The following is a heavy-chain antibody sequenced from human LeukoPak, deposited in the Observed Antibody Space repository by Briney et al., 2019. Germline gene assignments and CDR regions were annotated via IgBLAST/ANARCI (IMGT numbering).Heavy chain of an antibody. CDR2: ISAYNGNT. V-gene: IGHV1-18*01. CDR3: ARIFMVRGVIARVDY. CDR1: GYTFTSYG. D-gene: IGHD3-10*01. J-gene: IGHJ4*02. Sequence: ASVKVSCKASGYTFTSYGISWVRQAPGQGLEWMGWISAYNGNTNYAQKLQGRVTMTTDTSTSTAYMELRSLRSDDTAVYYWARIFMVRGVIARVDYWGQGTLVTVSS.